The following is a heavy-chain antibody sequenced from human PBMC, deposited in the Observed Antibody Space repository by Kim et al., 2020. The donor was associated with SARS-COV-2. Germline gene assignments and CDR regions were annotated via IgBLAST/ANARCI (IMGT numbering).Heavy chain of an antibody. J-gene: IGHJ6*02. Sequence: GGSLRLSCAASGFTFSSYWMSWVRQAPGKGLEWVANIKQDGSEKYYVDSVKGRFTISRDNAKNSLYLQMNSLRAEDTAVYYCARDMVITTFGFNYYYYGMDVWGQGTTVTVSS. D-gene: IGHD3-22*01. CDR2: IKQDGSEK. CDR1: GFTFSSYW. CDR3: ARDMVITTFGFNYYYYGMDV. V-gene: IGHV3-7*03.